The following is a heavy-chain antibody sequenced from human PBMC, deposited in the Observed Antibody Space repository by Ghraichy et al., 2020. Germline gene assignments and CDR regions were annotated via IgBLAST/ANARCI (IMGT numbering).Heavy chain of an antibody. CDR2: IIPIFGTA. V-gene: IGHV1-69*13. CDR3: ASARYYYDSSGYYYGDYYYYYGMDV. CDR1: GGTFSSYA. D-gene: IGHD3-22*01. Sequence: SVKVSCKASGGTFSSYAISWVRQAPGQGLEWMGGIIPIFGTANYAQKFQGRVTITADESTSTAYMELSSLRSEDTAVYYCASARYYYDSSGYYYGDYYYYYGMDVWGQGTTVTVSS. J-gene: IGHJ6*02.